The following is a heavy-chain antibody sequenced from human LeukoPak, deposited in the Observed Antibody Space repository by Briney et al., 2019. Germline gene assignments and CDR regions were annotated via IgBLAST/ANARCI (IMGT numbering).Heavy chain of an antibody. CDR2: INPSGGST. CDR1: GYTFTSYY. J-gene: IGHJ5*02. D-gene: IGHD3-22*01. Sequence: ASVKVSCKASGYTFTSYYMHWVRQAPGQGLEWMGIINPSGGSTSYAQKFQGRVTMTRNTSISTAYMELSSLRSEDTAVYYCARVIQEYDSSGSIPIGPWGQGTLVTVSS. V-gene: IGHV1-46*01. CDR3: ARVIQEYDSSGSIPIGP.